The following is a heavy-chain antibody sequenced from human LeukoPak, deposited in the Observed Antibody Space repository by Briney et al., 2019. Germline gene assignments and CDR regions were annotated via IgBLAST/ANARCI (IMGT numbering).Heavy chain of an antibody. CDR1: GGSISIYY. J-gene: IGHJ3*02. V-gene: IGHV4-4*07. CDR2: IFTSGIT. CDR3: ARRDSAFDI. Sequence: SETLSLTCTISGGSISIYYWNWIRQPAGKGLEWIGRIFTSGITNYNPSLKSRVTMSVDTSRNQFSLNVSSVTAADTAVYYCARRDSAFDIWGQGTMVTVSS.